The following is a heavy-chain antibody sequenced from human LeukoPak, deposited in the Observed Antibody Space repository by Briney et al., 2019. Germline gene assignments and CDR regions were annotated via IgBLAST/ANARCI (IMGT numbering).Heavy chain of an antibody. J-gene: IGHJ4*02. D-gene: IGHD6-19*01. CDR3: VKNGWLDY. Sequence: GGSPRLSCAASGFTFSSQNMNWARQAPGKGLEWVAYISTSGDSTKYADSVEGRFTISRDNAENSLYLLMNSLRVEDTAVYYCVKNGWLDYWGQGILVTVSS. CDR1: GFTFSSQN. CDR2: ISTSGDST. V-gene: IGHV3-21*06.